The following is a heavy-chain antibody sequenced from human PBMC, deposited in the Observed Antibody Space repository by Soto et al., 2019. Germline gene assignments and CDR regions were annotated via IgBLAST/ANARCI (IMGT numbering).Heavy chain of an antibody. V-gene: IGHV3-23*01. D-gene: IGHD6-19*01. CDR3: AKASSGWYFLFDY. CDR2: ISPSGGST. J-gene: IGHJ4*02. Sequence: PGGSLRLSCAASGFTFSSYAMNWVRQAPGKGLEWVSGISPSGGSTYYADSVKGRFTISRDNSKNTVYLHLNSLRAEDTAVYYCAKASSGWYFLFDYWGQGTLVTVSS. CDR1: GFTFSSYA.